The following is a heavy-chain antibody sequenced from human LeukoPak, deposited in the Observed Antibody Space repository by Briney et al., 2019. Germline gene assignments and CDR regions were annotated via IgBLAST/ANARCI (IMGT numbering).Heavy chain of an antibody. CDR1: GYTFTSYG. D-gene: IGHD2-21*01. J-gene: IGHJ5*02. V-gene: IGHV1-18*01. CDR3: ARDVCGGDCYINWFDP. CDR2: ISAYNGNT. Sequence: ASVKVSCKASGYTFTSYGISWVRQAPGQGLEWMGWISAYNGNTNYAQKLQGRVTMTTDTSTSTAYMELRSLRSDDTAVYYCARDVCGGDCYINWFDPRGQGTLVTVSS.